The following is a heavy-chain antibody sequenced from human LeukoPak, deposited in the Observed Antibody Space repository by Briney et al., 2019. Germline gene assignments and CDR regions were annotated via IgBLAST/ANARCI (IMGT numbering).Heavy chain of an antibody. D-gene: IGHD6-13*01. CDR3: ASQPLSIAAAVS. CDR1: GGSISSYY. CDR2: IHHSGST. V-gene: IGHV4-59*08. Sequence: PSGTLSLTCTVSGGSISSYYWSWIRQPPGKGLEWIGYIHHSGSTNYNPSLKSRVTISVDTSKNQFSLKLSSVTAADTAVYYCASQPLSIAAAVSWGQGTLVTVSS. J-gene: IGHJ1*01.